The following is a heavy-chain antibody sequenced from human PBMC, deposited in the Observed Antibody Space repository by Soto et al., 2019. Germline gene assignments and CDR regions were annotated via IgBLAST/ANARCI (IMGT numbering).Heavy chain of an antibody. CDR3: AKEWGMVRGGRTAAENFDY. Sequence: QVQLVESGGGVVQPGRSLRLSCAASGFTFSSYGMHWVRQAPGKGLEWVAVISYDGSNKYYADSVKGRFTISRDNTKNTLYLQMNSLRAEDTAVYYCAKEWGMVRGGRTAAENFDYWCQGTLVTVSS. D-gene: IGHD3-10*01. CDR1: GFTFSSYG. J-gene: IGHJ4*02. CDR2: ISYDGSNK. V-gene: IGHV3-30*18.